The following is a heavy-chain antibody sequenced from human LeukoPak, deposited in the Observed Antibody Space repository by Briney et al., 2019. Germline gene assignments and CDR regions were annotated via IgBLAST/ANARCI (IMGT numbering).Heavy chain of an antibody. CDR1: KFTFSDYW. V-gene: IGHV3-15*01. CDR2: IKSKTDGGTT. D-gene: IGHD3-22*01. CDR3: TTSGPVRVTMIAVDYYYYYMDV. J-gene: IGHJ6*03. Sequence: PGGSLRLSCKAAKFTFSDYWMSWVRQAPGKGLEWVGRIKSKTDGGTTDYAAPVKGRFTISRDDSKNTLYLQMNSLKTEDTAVYYCTTSGPVRVTMIAVDYYYYYMDVWGKGTTVTVSS.